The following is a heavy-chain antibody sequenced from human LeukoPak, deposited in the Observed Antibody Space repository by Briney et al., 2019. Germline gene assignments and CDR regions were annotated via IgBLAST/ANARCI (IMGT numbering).Heavy chain of an antibody. V-gene: IGHV3-7*03. J-gene: IGHJ4*02. CDR1: GFTFSSYW. CDR3: ARVELRNARFGELLLFDY. Sequence: GGSLRLSCGASGFTFSSYWMSWVRQAPGKGLEWVANIKQDGSEKYYVDSVKGRFTISRDNAKNSLYLQMNSLRAEDTAVYYCARVELRNARFGELLLFDYWGQGTLVTVSS. CDR2: IKQDGSEK. D-gene: IGHD3-10*01.